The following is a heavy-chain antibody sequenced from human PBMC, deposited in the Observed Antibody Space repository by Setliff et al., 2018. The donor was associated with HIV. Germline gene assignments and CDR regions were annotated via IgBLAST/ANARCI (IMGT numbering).Heavy chain of an antibody. J-gene: IGHJ4*02. CDR3: ARDQHPQGGFPDY. CDR2: MSYDGRDI. CDR1: GFTFSNYA. V-gene: IGHV3-30*04. D-gene: IGHD5-12*01. Sequence: GSLRLSCAASGFTFSNYAMHWVRQAPGKGLECVSLMSYDGRDINYADSVKGRFTISRDNSKNTLYLQMNSLRADDTAVYYCARDQHPQGGFPDYWGQGTLVTVSS.